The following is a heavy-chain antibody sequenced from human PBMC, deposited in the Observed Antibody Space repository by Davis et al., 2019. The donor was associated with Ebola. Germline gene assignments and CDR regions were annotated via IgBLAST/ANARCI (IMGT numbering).Heavy chain of an antibody. CDR1: GFTFNNYG. CDR3: ARYSGTYRDY. V-gene: IGHV3-30*03. J-gene: IGHJ4*02. CDR2: ISYDGSNG. D-gene: IGHD1-26*01. Sequence: GGSLRLSCAASGFTFNNYGMHWARQAPGKGLEWVALISYDGSNGYYADSVKGRFTISRDNSKNTLSLQMTSLRPEDTAVYFCARYSGTYRDYWGQGTLVTVSS.